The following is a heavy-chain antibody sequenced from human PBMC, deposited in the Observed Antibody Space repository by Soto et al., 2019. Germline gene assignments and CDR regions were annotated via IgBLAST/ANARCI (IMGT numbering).Heavy chain of an antibody. CDR3: AGEQHGYSSSSPTDY. V-gene: IGHV4-59*12. CDR2: IYYSGST. J-gene: IGHJ4*02. CDR1: GGSISSYY. Sequence: PSETLSLTCTVSGGSISSYYWSWIRQPSGKGLEWIGYIYYSGSTNYNPSLKSRVTISVDTSKNQFSLKLSSVTAADTAVYYCAGEQHGYSSSSPTDYWGQGTLVTVSS. D-gene: IGHD6-6*01.